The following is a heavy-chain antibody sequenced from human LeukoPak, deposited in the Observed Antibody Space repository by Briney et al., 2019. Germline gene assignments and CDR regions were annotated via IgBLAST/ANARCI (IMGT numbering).Heavy chain of an antibody. V-gene: IGHV3-30-3*01. J-gene: IGHJ6*02. CDR2: ISYDGSNK. CDR3: ARGNLEMATTHYYYYGMDV. Sequence: PGGSLRLSCAASGFSFSSYYMSWVRQAPGKGLEWVAVISYDGSNKYYADSVKGRFTISRDNSKNTLYLQMNSLRAEDTAVYYCARGNLEMATTHYYYYGMDVWGQGTTVTVSS. D-gene: IGHD5-24*01. CDR1: GFSFSSYY.